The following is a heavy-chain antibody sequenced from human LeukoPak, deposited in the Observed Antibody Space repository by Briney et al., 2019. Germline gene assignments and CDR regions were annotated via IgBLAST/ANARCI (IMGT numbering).Heavy chain of an antibody. CDR2: INHSGST. CDR3: ARGFRSYDSRNYYYYYGMDV. J-gene: IGHJ6*02. Sequence: SETLSLTCTVSGGSISGYYWSWIRQPPGKGLEWIGEINHSGSTNYNPSLKSRVTISVDTSKNQFSLKLSSVTAAGTAVYYCARGFRSYDSRNYYYYYGMDVWGQGTTVTVSS. CDR1: GGSISGYY. D-gene: IGHD3-22*01. V-gene: IGHV4-34*01.